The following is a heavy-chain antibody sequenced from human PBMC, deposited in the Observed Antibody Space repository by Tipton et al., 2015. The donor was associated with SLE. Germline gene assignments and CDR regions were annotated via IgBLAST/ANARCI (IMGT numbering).Heavy chain of an antibody. CDR2: INAGNGNT. V-gene: IGHV1-3*01. CDR1: GYTFISYT. J-gene: IGHJ6*02. CDR3: ARNADWGDFYYGMDV. Sequence: QSGAEVKKPGASVKVSCKASGYTFISYTMHWVRQAPGQRLEWMGWINAGNGNTKYSQKFQGRVTVTRDTSASTAYIELSSLRSEDTAVYYCARNADWGDFYYGMDVWGQGTTVSVSS. D-gene: IGHD7-27*01.